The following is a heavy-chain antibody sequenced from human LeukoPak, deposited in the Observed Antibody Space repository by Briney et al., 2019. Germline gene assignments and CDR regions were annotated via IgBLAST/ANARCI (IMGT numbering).Heavy chain of an antibody. D-gene: IGHD6-19*01. CDR2: INPNSGGT. J-gene: IGHJ4*02. CDR1: GYTFTGYY. V-gene: IGHV1-2*02. CDR3: ARSPPYSSGWYYFDY. Sequence: ASVKVSCKASGYTFTGYYMHWVRQAPGQGLEWMGWINPNSGGTNYAQKFQGRVTMTRDTSISTAYMELSRLRSDDTAVYYCARSPPYSSGWYYFDYWGQGTLVTVPS.